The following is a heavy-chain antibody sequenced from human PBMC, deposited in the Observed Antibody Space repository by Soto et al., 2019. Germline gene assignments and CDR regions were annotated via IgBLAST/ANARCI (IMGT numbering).Heavy chain of an antibody. Sequence: QVQLVESGGGVVQPGRSLRLSCAASGFTFRSYGIHWVRQAPGKGLEWVALISFDGSNQYYADSVKGRFTISRDNSKKPLYLHMNSLRPEDTAVYYCAKDGGGPYYYYGMDVWGQGTAVTVSS. CDR2: ISFDGSNQ. V-gene: IGHV3-30*18. D-gene: IGHD2-15*01. CDR3: AKDGGGPYYYYGMDV. CDR1: GFTFRSYG. J-gene: IGHJ6*02.